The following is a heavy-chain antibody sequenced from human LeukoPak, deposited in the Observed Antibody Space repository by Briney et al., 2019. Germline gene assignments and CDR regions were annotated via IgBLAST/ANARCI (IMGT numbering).Heavy chain of an antibody. CDR3: ARGHYGSSFGAFDI. J-gene: IGHJ3*02. CDR1: GYTFTGYY. CDR2: INPNSGGT. D-gene: IGHD6-13*01. Sequence: ASVKVSCKASGYTFTGYYMHWVRQAPGQGLEWMGWINPNSGGTNYAQKFQGRVTMTRDTSISTVYMDLSSLKSDDTAMYYCARGHYGSSFGAFDIWGQGTMVTVSS. V-gene: IGHV1-2*02.